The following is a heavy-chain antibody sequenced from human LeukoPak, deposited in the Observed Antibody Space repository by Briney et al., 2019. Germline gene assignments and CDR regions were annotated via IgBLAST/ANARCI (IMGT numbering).Heavy chain of an antibody. CDR3: ASYGDYYFDY. CDR1: GGSFSGYY. Sequence: SETLSLTCAVYGGSFSGYYWSWIRQPPGKGPEWIGEINHSGSTNYNPSLKSRVTISVDTSKNQFSLKLSSVTAADTAVYYCASYGDYYFDYWGQGTLVTVSS. V-gene: IGHV4-34*01. J-gene: IGHJ4*02. CDR2: INHSGST. D-gene: IGHD4-17*01.